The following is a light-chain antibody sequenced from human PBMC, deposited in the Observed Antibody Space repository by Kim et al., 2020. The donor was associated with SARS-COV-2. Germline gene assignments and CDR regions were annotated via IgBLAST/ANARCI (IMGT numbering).Light chain of an antibody. V-gene: IGKV1-27*01. CDR2: PAS. CDR3: QNYNSAPWT. Sequence: DIQMTQSPSSLSAFVGDRVTITCRASQGISNHLAWYQQKPGKVPKLLIYPASTLQSGVPSRFSGSGSGTDFTLSISSLQPGDVATYYCQNYNSAPWTFGQGTKVDIK. CDR1: QGISNH. J-gene: IGKJ1*01.